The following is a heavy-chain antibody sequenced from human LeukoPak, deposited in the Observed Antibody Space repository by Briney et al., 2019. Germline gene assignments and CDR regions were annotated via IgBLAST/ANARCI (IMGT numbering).Heavy chain of an antibody. CDR1: GFIFSNYW. D-gene: IGHD6-13*01. V-gene: IGHV3-74*01. CDR3: TRESPATGTYWFDP. J-gene: IGHJ5*02. Sequence: GGSLRLSCAASGFIFSNYWMNWVRQTPGKGLVWVSRMNADGSATHYEDSVKGRFTISRDNAKNTLYLQMNSLRVDDTAVYYCTRESPATGTYWFDPWGQGTLVTVSS. CDR2: MNADGSAT.